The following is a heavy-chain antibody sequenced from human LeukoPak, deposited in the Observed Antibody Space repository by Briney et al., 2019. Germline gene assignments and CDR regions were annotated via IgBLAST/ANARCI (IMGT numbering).Heavy chain of an antibody. Sequence: ASVKVSCKASGYTFTSYGISWVRQAPGQGLEWMGWISAYNGNTNYAQKLQGRVTMTTDTSTSTAYMELRSLRSDDTAVYYCAKDLYDFWSGYRLDYWGQGTLVTVSS. CDR1: GYTFTSYG. CDR3: AKDLYDFWSGYRLDY. J-gene: IGHJ4*02. CDR2: ISAYNGNT. D-gene: IGHD3-3*01. V-gene: IGHV1-18*01.